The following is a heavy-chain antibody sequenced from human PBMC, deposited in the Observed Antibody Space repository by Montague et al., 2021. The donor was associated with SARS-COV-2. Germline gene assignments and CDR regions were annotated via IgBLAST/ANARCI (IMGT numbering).Heavy chain of an antibody. V-gene: IGHV3-33*01. D-gene: IGHD1-26*01. CDR2: IWYDGSNE. CDR1: GFIFSSYG. Sequence: SRSLSLSASGFIFSSYGMHWVHQAPGKGLEWVAHIWYDGSNENYVDSVKGRFTISRDNFKNTLYLQMNSLRAEDTAIYYCARGSVGGYYFDYWGQGTLVTVSS. J-gene: IGHJ4*02. CDR3: ARGSVGGYYFDY.